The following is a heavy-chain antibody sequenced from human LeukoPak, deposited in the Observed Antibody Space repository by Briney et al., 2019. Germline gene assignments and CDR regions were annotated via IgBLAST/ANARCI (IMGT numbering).Heavy chain of an antibody. CDR1: GFTVSSNY. CDR2: IYSGGST. V-gene: IGHV3-66*01. D-gene: IGHD5-18*01. CDR3: ARGRGYSYGHTDY. J-gene: IGHJ4*02. Sequence: PGGSLRLSCAASGFTVSSNYMSWVRQAPGKGLEWVSVIYSGGSTYYADSVKGRFTISRDNAKNSLYLQMNSLRAEDTAEYYCARGRGYSYGHTDYWGQGTLVTVSS.